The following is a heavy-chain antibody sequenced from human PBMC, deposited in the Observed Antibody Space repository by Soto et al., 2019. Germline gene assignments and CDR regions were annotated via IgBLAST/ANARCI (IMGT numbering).Heavy chain of an antibody. CDR2: ISWNSGSI. CDR3: AKSRVYYDSSGVFDY. CDR1: GFTFDDYA. J-gene: IGHJ4*02. D-gene: IGHD3-22*01. Sequence: EVQLVESGGGLVQPGRSLRLSCAASGFTFDDYAMHWVRQAPGKGLEWVSGISWNSGSIGYADSVKGRFTISRDNAKNSLYLQMNSLRAEDTALYYCAKSRVYYDSSGVFDYWGQGTLVTVSS. V-gene: IGHV3-9*01.